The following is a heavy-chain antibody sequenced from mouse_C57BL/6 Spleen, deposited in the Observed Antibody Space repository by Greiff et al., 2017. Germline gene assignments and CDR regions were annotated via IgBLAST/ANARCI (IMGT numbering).Heavy chain of an antibody. D-gene: IGHD2-5*01. Sequence: VKLMESGAELVKPGASVKLSCKASGYTFTSYWMHWVKQRPGQGLEWIGMIHPNSGSTNYNEKFKSKATLTVDKSSSTADMQRSSLTSEDAAVYYWAREDSNSRYFDYWGQGTTRTVSS. V-gene: IGHV1-64*01. J-gene: IGHJ2*01. CDR1: GYTFTSYW. CDR2: IHPNSGST. CDR3: AREDSNSRYFDY.